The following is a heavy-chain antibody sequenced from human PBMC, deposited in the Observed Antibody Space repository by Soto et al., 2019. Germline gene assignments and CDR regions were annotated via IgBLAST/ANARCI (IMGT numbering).Heavy chain of an antibody. D-gene: IGHD3-10*01. Sequence: QVQLVQSGAEVKKPGTSVKVSCKASGYIFSNYYMHWVRQAPGQGLEWMGVFNPSGDATHYAQSFQGRDSVTRDTSTSTVYMELSTLTSEDTAVYYCARRGMSKIGFDTWGQGTMVTVSS. CDR3: ARRGMSKIGFDT. CDR1: GYIFSNYY. J-gene: IGHJ3*02. V-gene: IGHV1-46*01. CDR2: FNPSGDAT.